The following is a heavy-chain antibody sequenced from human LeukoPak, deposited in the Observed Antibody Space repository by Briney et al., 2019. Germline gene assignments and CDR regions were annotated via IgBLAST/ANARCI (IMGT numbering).Heavy chain of an antibody. D-gene: IGHD4-17*01. Sequence: SETLSLTCTVSGGSISSGDYYWSWIRQPPWKGLEWIGYIYYSGSTYYNPSLKSRVTISVDTSKNQFSLKLSSVTAADTAVYYCATDQDYCDYGWGQGTLVTVSS. CDR1: GGSISSGDYY. V-gene: IGHV4-30-4*08. CDR2: IYYSGST. CDR3: ATDQDYCDYG. J-gene: IGHJ4*02.